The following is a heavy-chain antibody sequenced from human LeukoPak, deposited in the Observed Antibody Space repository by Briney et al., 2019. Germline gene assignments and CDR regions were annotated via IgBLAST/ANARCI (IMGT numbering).Heavy chain of an antibody. CDR2: ISGSGGST. D-gene: IGHD3-3*01. CDR1: GFTFSTYA. Sequence: GGSLRLSCAASGFTFSTYAMSWVRQAAGKGLEWVSGISGSGGSTYYAESVKGRFTISRDNSKNTLYLQMNSLRAEDTAVYYCARAGVGTRGYYYYMDVWGKGTTVTVSS. V-gene: IGHV3-23*01. J-gene: IGHJ6*03. CDR3: ARAGVGTRGYYYYMDV.